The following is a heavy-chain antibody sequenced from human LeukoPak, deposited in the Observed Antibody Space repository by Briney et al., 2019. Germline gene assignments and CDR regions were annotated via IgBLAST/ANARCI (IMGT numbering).Heavy chain of an antibody. D-gene: IGHD3-3*01. CDR2: IKQDGSEK. CDR1: GFTFSNYW. J-gene: IGHJ4*02. V-gene: IGHV3-7*01. CDR3: ASQRFLDY. Sequence: GGSLRLSCAASGFTFSNYWMNWVRQAPGKGLEWVANIKQDGSEKYYVDSVKGRFTISRDNAKDSLYLQLNSLRVEDTAVYYCASQRFLDYWGQGTLVTVSS.